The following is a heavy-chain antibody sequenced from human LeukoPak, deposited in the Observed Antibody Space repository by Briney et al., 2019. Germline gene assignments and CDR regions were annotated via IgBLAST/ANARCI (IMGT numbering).Heavy chain of an antibody. Sequence: ASVKVSCKASGYTFTSYGISWVRQAPGQGLEWMGWISAYNGNTNYAQKLQGKVTMTTDTSTSTAYMELRSLRSDDTAMYYCAREFNILTGYYYVGAFDIWGQGTMVTVSS. CDR2: ISAYNGNT. J-gene: IGHJ3*02. D-gene: IGHD3-9*01. CDR3: AREFNILTGYYYVGAFDI. CDR1: GYTFTSYG. V-gene: IGHV1-18*04.